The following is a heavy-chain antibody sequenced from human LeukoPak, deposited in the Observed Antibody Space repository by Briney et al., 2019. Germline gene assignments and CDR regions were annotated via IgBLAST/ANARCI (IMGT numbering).Heavy chain of an antibody. CDR1: GYTFTGYY. CDR3: ARSPSWSSSWYDY. V-gene: IGHV1-2*02. Sequence: GASVKVSCKASGYTFTGYYMHWVRQAPGQGLEWMGWINPNSGGTNYAQKFQGRVTMTRDTSISTAYMELSRLRSDDTAVYYCARSPSWSSSWYDYWGQETLVTVSS. J-gene: IGHJ4*02. CDR2: INPNSGGT. D-gene: IGHD6-13*01.